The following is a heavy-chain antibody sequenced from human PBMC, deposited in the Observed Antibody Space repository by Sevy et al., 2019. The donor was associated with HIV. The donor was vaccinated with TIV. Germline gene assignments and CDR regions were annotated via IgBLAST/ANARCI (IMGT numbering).Heavy chain of an antibody. CDR1: GFTFSSYW. CDR2: INSDGSTT. D-gene: IGHD1-26*01. CDR3: ARHVGATYPIDY. J-gene: IGHJ4*02. Sequence: GGSLRLSCAASGFTFSSYWMHWVRHAPGKGLVWVSRINSDGSTTNYADSVKGRFTISRDNAKNTLYLQMNSLRGEDTAVYYCARHVGATYPIDYWGQGTLVTVSS. V-gene: IGHV3-74*01.